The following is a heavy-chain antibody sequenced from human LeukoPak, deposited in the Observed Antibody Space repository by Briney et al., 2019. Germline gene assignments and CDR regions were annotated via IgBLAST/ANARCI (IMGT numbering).Heavy chain of an antibody. D-gene: IGHD2-21*02. J-gene: IGHJ6*02. CDR1: GGSISSSSYY. Sequence: SETLSLTCTVSGGSISSSSYYWGWIRQPPGKGLEWIGSIYYSGSTYYNPSLKSRVTISVDTSKNQFSLKLSSVTAADTAVYYCVMKRGTATTYYYYGMDAWGQGTTVTVSS. CDR2: IYYSGST. V-gene: IGHV4-39*01. CDR3: VMKRGTATTYYYYGMDA.